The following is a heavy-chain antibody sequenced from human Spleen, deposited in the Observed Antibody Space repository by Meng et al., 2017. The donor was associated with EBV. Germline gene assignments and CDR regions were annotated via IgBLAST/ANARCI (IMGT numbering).Heavy chain of an antibody. V-gene: IGHV2-5*02. D-gene: IGHD3-9*01. J-gene: IGHJ4*02. Sequence: HITSTESVLRHLKPPQTLPLTCTFSGLSLSTSGVGVGWIRQPPGKALEWLAFIYWDDGKHYRPSVKTRLTITKDTSKNQVVLTVTNMDHVDTATYYCAHSQWLRYFDYWGQGILVTVSS. CDR1: GLSLSTSGVG. CDR3: AHSQWLRYFDY. CDR2: IYWDDGK.